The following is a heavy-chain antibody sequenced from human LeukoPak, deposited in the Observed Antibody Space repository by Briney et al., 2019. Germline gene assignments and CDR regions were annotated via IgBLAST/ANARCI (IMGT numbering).Heavy chain of an antibody. J-gene: IGHJ4*02. CDR3: ASPGTDF. V-gene: IGHV3-23*01. CDR2: ISGSGGRT. CDR1: GFTFSSYV. Sequence: GGSLRLSCAASGFTFSSYVMGWVRQAPGKRLEWVSAISGSGGRTYYADSVKGRFTISRDNSKNTLYLQMHSLRAEDTAVYYCASPGTDFWGQGTLVAVSS.